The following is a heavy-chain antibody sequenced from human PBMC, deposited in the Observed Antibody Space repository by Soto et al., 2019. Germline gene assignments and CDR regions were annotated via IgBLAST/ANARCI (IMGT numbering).Heavy chain of an antibody. Sequence: QVQLVQSGAEVKKPGSSVKVSCKSSGGTFSSYVISWVRQAPGQCLEWMGGIIPMLDTPNFAQKFEGRVTFTADVSTSTAYMEVSSLRSEDTAVYYCASGIPVTGTASFDYWGRGTLVTVSS. CDR1: GGTFSSYV. CDR2: IIPMLDTP. V-gene: IGHV1-69*01. CDR3: ASGIPVTGTASFDY. J-gene: IGHJ4*02. D-gene: IGHD2-21*02.